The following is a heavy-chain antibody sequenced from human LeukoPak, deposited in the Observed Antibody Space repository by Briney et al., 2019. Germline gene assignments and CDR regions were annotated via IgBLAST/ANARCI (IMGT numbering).Heavy chain of an antibody. Sequence: ASVTVSFKCSVYTFTNYGISWVRQAPGQGLEWMGWISAYNGKKKYAQKLQGRVNMTKEKSTSTAYMELRSLRSDDTAVYYCARDCSSTTCITPFDYWGQGTLVTVSS. J-gene: IGHJ4*02. V-gene: IGHV1-18*01. CDR3: ARDCSSTTCITPFDY. CDR2: ISAYNGKK. CDR1: VYTFTNYG. D-gene: IGHD2-2*01.